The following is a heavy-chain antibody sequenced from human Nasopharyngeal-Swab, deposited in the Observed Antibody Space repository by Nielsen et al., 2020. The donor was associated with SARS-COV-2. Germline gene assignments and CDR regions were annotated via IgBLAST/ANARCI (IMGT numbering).Heavy chain of an antibody. J-gene: IGHJ5*02. D-gene: IGHD1-7*01. V-gene: IGHV3-74*01. Sequence: GGSLRLSCAASGFTFSSYWMHWVRQAPGKGLVWVSRINSDGSSTRYADSVKGRFTISRDNAKNTLYLQMNSLRAEDTAVYYCAGDPAITGTTFDPWGQGTLVTVSS. CDR2: INSDGSST. CDR3: AGDPAITGTTFDP. CDR1: GFTFSSYW.